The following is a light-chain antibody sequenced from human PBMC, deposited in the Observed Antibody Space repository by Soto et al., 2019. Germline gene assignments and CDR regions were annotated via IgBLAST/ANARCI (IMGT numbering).Light chain of an antibody. V-gene: IGKV1-5*03. Sequence: DIQMTQSPSTLSASVGDRVTITCRASQSISSWLAWYQQKPGKAPNLLIYKASSLESGVPSRFSGSGSGTEFTLTISSLQPDDFATYYCQQYNTYSTFGQGTLLAV. CDR2: KAS. CDR3: QQYNTYST. J-gene: IGKJ5*01. CDR1: QSISSW.